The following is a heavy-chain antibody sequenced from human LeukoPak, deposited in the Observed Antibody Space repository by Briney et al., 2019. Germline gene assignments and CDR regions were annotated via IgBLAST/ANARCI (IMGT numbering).Heavy chain of an antibody. Sequence: ASVKVSCKASGYTFTSYAFSWVRQAPGQGLQWMGWISADNGNTNYAQKFQGRVTMTTDTSTSTAYTELRSLRSDDTAVYYCARGRTVTTRPLNWGQGTLVTVSS. CDR2: ISADNGNT. D-gene: IGHD4-17*01. J-gene: IGHJ4*02. V-gene: IGHV1-18*01. CDR1: GYTFTSYA. CDR3: ARGRTVTTRPLN.